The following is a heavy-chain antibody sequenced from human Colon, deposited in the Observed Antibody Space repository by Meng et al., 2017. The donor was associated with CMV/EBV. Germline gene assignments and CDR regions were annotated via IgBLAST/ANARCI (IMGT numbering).Heavy chain of an antibody. CDR1: GFTFSSKW. V-gene: IGHV3-74*01. J-gene: IGHJ4*02. Sequence: EVLLVGSGDSLVQPGGSLRLSCAASGFTFSSKWMHWVRQGPGKGLVWVSRIKTDGRTTYYADSVKGRFTIYRDNAKNTLYLQMNSLRAEDTAVYYCASLDYWGQGTLVTVSS. CDR3: ASLDY. CDR2: IKTDGRTT.